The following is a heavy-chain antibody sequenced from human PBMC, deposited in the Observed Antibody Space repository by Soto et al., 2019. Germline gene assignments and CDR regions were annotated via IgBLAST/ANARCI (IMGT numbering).Heavy chain of an antibody. Sequence: PVGSLRLSCAASGFTFSSYSMNWVRQAPGKGLEWVSSISSSSSYIYYADSVKGRFTISRDNAKNSLYLQMNSLRAEDTAVYYCARAGCSSTSCYPPVYYYYYGMDVWGQGTTVTVSS. CDR2: ISSSSSYI. J-gene: IGHJ6*02. V-gene: IGHV3-21*01. CDR1: GFTFSSYS. D-gene: IGHD2-2*01. CDR3: ARAGCSSTSCYPPVYYYYYGMDV.